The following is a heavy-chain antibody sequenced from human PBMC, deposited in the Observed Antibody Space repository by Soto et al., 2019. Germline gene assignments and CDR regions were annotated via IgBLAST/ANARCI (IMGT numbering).Heavy chain of an antibody. CDR1: GYTFTSYD. V-gene: IGHV1-8*01. D-gene: IGHD2-15*01. Sequence: ASVKVSCKASGYTFTSYDINWVRQATGQGLEWMGWMNPNSGNTGYAQKLQGRVTMTTDTSTSTAYMELRSLRSDDTAVYYCARDRGYCSGGSCYLYYLPDAFDIWGQGTMVTVSS. CDR2: MNPNSGNT. J-gene: IGHJ3*02. CDR3: ARDRGYCSGGSCYLYYLPDAFDI.